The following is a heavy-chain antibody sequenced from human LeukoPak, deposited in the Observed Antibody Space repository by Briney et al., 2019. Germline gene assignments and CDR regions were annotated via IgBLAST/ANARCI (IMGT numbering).Heavy chain of an antibody. CDR1: GFTFSNYA. J-gene: IGHJ4*02. V-gene: IGHV3-23*01. D-gene: IGHD4-17*01. Sequence: PGGSLRLSCAASGFTFSNYAMSWVRQAPGKGLEWVSAVSFSGGSTYYADSVRGRFTISRDNSKNTLYLQMNSLRAEDTAVYYCASRTHYGDYDYFDYWGQGTLVIVSS. CDR2: VSFSGGST. CDR3: ASRTHYGDYDYFDY.